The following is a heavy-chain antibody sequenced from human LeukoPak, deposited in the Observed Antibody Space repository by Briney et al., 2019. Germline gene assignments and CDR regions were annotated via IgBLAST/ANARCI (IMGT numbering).Heavy chain of an antibody. CDR2: IIPIFGTA. V-gene: IGHV1-69*06. CDR3: ARRAEPSSGWYGFAFDI. J-gene: IGHJ3*02. D-gene: IGHD6-19*01. CDR1: GGTFSSYA. Sequence: SVKVSCKASGGTFSSYAISWVRQAPGQGLEWMGGIIPIFGTANYAQKFQGRVTITADKSTSTAYMELSSLRSEDTAVYYCARRAEPSSGWYGFAFDIWGQGTMVTVSS.